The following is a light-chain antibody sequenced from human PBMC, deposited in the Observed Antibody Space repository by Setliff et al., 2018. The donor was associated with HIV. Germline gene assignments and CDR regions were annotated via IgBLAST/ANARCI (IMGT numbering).Light chain of an antibody. J-gene: IGLJ1*01. V-gene: IGLV2-18*02. CDR1: SSDVGSYNH. CDR2: EVS. CDR3: SSYTSSSTYV. Sequence: QSVLTQPPSVSGSPGQSATISCTGTSSDVGSYNHVSWYQQPPGTVPKLMIYEVSNRPSGVPDRFSGSKSGNTASLTISGLQADDEADYYCSSYTSSSTYVFGTGTKVTV.